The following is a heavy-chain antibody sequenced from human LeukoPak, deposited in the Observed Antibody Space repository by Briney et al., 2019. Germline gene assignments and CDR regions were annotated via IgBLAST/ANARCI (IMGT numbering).Heavy chain of an antibody. D-gene: IGHD2-15*01. J-gene: IGHJ6*02. Sequence: GGSLRLSCTASGFIFDTHTLTWVRQAPGKGLEWVASISGSGDSTNYGDSVKGRSTISRDNFKRTVHLEMSNLRADDTAMYYCAGGAVVGGRDFGGLGPRVIVSS. V-gene: IGHV3-23*01. CDR3: AGGAVVGGRDF. CDR2: ISGSGDST. CDR1: GFIFDTHT.